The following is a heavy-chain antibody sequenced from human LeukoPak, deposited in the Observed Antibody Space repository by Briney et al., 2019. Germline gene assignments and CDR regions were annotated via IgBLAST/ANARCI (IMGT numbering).Heavy chain of an antibody. CDR3: ASLPDDYSNGDAFDI. CDR2: INHSGST. V-gene: IGHV4-34*01. Sequence: SETLSLTCAVYGGCFSGYYWSWIRQPPGKGLEWIGEINHSGSTNYNPSLKSRVTISVDTSKNQFSLKLSSVTAADTAVYYCASLPDDYSNGDAFDIWGQGTMVTVSS. D-gene: IGHD4-11*01. CDR1: GGCFSGYY. J-gene: IGHJ3*02.